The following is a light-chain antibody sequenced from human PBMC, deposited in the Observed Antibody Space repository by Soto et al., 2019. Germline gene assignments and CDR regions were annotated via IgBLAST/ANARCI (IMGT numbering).Light chain of an antibody. CDR3: SSFTSKSTLI. J-gene: IGLJ2*01. Sequence: QSVLTQPPSVSATPGQKVTISCSGSSSNVGRNFVSWYQQHPGKAPRLIFYEVRNRPSGIPLRFSASKSGNTASLTISGLQAEDEAHYYCSSFTSKSTLIFGGGTKVTVL. CDR2: EVR. CDR1: SSNVGRNF. V-gene: IGLV2-14*02.